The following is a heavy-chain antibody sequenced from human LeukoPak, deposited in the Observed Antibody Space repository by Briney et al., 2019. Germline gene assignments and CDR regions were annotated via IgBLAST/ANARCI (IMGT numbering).Heavy chain of an antibody. CDR3: ARRWLQSRAFDI. CDR1: GFSSSNYN. D-gene: IGHD5-24*01. V-gene: IGHV3-48*01. CDR2: IRRSSGNI. J-gene: IGHJ3*02. Sequence: GRSLRPSCPPYGFSSSNYNMNWVRQPPGKVLEWVSYIRRSSGNIDYADSGKGRLTTSRGHAKKSLYLQMNCHRAKDTSVYYCARRWLQSRAFDIWGQGTMVTVSS.